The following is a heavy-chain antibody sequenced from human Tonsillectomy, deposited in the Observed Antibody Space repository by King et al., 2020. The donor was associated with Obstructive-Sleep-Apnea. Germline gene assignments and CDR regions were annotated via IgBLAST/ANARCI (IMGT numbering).Heavy chain of an antibody. D-gene: IGHD3-9*01. Sequence: VQLVESGGGLVQPGGSLRLSCAGSGFTFRTYAMSWVRQAPGKGLEWVSGISGRGGRTYYADSVKGRFTISRDNSKNKLYLQMNSLRDEDTAVYYCAKDSMDYDTLTGPVDYWGQGTLVTVSS. CDR1: GFTFRTYA. CDR2: ISGRGGRT. CDR3: AKDSMDYDTLTGPVDY. V-gene: IGHV3-23*04. J-gene: IGHJ4*02.